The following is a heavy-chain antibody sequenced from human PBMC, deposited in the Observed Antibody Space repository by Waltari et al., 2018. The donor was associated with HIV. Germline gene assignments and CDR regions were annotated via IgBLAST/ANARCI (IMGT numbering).Heavy chain of an antibody. CDR2: ISSSGSAL. D-gene: IGHD2-15*01. CDR1: GFTLSIYS. Sequence: EVQLVESGGGLVQPGGSLRLSCAASGFTLSIYSVHWVRQAPGKGLEWVSYISSSGSALYYADSVKGRFSISRDNAKNSLYLQLNSLRGEDTAVYYCARDRQFAFDYWGQGTLVTVSS. J-gene: IGHJ4*02. V-gene: IGHV3-48*01. CDR3: ARDRQFAFDY.